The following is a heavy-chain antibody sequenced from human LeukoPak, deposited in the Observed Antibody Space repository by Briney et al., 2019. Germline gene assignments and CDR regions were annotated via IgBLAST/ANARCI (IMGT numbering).Heavy chain of an antibody. CDR1: GGTFSSYA. D-gene: IGHD5-24*01. CDR3: ARGVKMANYDY. Sequence: SVKVSCKASGGTFSSYAISWVRQAPGQGLEWMGRIIPILGIANYAQKFQGRVTITADKSTSTAYMELSSLRSEDTAVYYCARGVKMANYDYWGQGTLVTVSS. V-gene: IGHV1-69*04. J-gene: IGHJ4*02. CDR2: IIPILGIA.